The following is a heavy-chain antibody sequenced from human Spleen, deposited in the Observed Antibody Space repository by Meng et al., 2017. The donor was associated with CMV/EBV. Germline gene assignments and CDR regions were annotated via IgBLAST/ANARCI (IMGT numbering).Heavy chain of an antibody. V-gene: IGHV6-1*01. D-gene: IGHD3-22*01. CDR2: TYYRSKWYN. CDR1: GDSVSSNSAA. Sequence: QRQLQQSGPGRGKSFQTLSPILDISGDSVSSNSAAWNWIRQSPSRGLEWLGRTYYRSKWYNDYAVSVKSRITINPDTSKNQFSLQLNSVTPEDTAVYYCARDAYYYDSRPFDYWGQGTLVTVSS. CDR3: ARDAYYYDSRPFDY. J-gene: IGHJ4*02.